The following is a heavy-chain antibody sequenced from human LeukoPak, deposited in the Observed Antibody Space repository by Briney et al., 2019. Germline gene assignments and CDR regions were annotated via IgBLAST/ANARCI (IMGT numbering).Heavy chain of an antibody. CDR1: GLSFSDYY. V-gene: IGHV3-11*06. CDR3: ARGSSNWYFDL. CDR2: ISSFSTYT. D-gene: IGHD2-15*01. J-gene: IGHJ2*01. Sequence: GGSLRLSCAVSGLSFSDYYMSWIRQTPGKGLEWVSYISSFSTYTNYADSVKGRFTISRDNAKNSLHLQMNSLRDEDTAVYYCARGSSNWYFDLWGRGTLVTVSS.